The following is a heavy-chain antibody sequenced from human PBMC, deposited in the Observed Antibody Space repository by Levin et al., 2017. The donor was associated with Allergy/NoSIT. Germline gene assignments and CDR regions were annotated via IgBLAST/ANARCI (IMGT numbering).Heavy chain of an antibody. CDR3: AKDPRSSSWPLDY. CDR2: ISGSGGST. CDR1: GFTFSSYA. Sequence: PGESLKISCAASGFTFSSYAMSWVRQAPGKGLEWVSAISGSGGSTYYADSVKGRFTISRDNSKNTLYLQMNSLRAEDTAVYYCAKDPRSSSWPLDYWGQGTLVTVSS. D-gene: IGHD6-13*01. J-gene: IGHJ4*02. V-gene: IGHV3-23*01.